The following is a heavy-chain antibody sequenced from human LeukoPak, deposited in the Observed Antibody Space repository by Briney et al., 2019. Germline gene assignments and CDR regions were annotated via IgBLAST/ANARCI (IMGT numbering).Heavy chain of an antibody. V-gene: IGHV1-18*01. CDR1: GYTFTSYG. Sequence: ASVKVSCKASGYTFTSYGISWVRQAPGQGLEWMGWISAYNGNTNYAQKLQGRVTMTTDTSTSTAYMELRSLRSDDTAVYYCARDKRSYYDFWSGNKYYGMDVWGQGTTVTVSS. J-gene: IGHJ6*02. CDR3: ARDKRSYYDFWSGNKYYGMDV. D-gene: IGHD3-3*01. CDR2: ISAYNGNT.